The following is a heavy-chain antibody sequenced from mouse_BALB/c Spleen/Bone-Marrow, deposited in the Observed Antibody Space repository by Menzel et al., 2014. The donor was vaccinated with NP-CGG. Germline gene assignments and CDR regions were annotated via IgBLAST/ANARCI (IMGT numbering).Heavy chain of an antibody. J-gene: IGHJ2*01. CDR1: GFTFTDHY. Sequence: EVMLVESEGGLVQPGGFLRLSCAPSGFTFTDHYVSWVRQPPGKALEWLGFIRNKANGYTTEYSASVKGRFTISRDNSQSIVYLQMNTLRAEDSATYYCARDYSYYFDYWGQGTTLTVSS. D-gene: IGHD2-1*01. CDR3: ARDYSYYFDY. V-gene: IGHV7-3*02. CDR2: IRNKANGYTT.